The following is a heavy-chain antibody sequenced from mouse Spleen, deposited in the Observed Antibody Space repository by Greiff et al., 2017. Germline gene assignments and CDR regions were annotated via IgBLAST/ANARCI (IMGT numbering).Heavy chain of an antibody. D-gene: IGHD2-1*01. CDR2: INPSSGYT. CDR1: GYTFTSYT. J-gene: IGHJ4*01. CDR3: AREKGKRYAMDY. Sequence: VKLQESGAELARPGASVKMSCKASGYTFTSYTMHWVKQRPGQGLEWIGYINPSSGYTKYNQKFKDKATLTADKSSSTAYMQLSSLTSEDSAVYYCAREKGKRYAMDYWGQGTSVTVSS. V-gene: IGHV1-4*01.